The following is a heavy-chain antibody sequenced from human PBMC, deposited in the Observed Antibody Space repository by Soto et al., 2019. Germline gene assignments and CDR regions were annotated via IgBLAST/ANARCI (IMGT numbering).Heavy chain of an antibody. CDR2: IFYTGST. Sequence: QLQLQESGPGLVKPSETLSLTCAVSGGSISSSPYYWGWIRQPPGKGLEWIGSIFYTGSTYYNPSLKSRVTIDVDTSKNQFSLKLSSVTAADTAVFYCATLVVTTSSYYFDSWGQGTLVTVSS. J-gene: IGHJ4*02. D-gene: IGHD4-4*01. V-gene: IGHV4-39*01. CDR3: ATLVVTTSSYYFDS. CDR1: GGSISSSPYY.